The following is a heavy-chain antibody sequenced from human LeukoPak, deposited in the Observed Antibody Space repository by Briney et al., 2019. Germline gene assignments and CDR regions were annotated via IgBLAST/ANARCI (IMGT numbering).Heavy chain of an antibody. D-gene: IGHD6-13*01. Sequence: SETLCLTCAASGVSISSYYWSWIRQPPGKGLEWIGYIYTSGSTNYYPSLKSRVTISVDTSKNQFSLKLSSVTAADTAVYYCARHWRSSSWFQFDYWGQGTLVTVSS. CDR2: IYTSGST. V-gene: IGHV4-4*09. CDR1: GVSISSYY. CDR3: ARHWRSSSWFQFDY. J-gene: IGHJ4*02.